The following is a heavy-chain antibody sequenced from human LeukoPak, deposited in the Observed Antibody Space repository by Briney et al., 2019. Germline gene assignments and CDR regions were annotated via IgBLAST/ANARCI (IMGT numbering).Heavy chain of an antibody. V-gene: IGHV3-23*01. CDR2: ISNSGADT. CDR3: AELGITMIGGV. Sequence: GGSLRLSCAASGFTFSNYAMSWVRQAPGEGLEWVSGISNSGADTFYADSVKGRFAISRDNSKNTLYLQMNSLRAEDTAVYYCAELGITMIGGVWGKGTTVTISS. D-gene: IGHD3-10*02. CDR1: GFTFSNYA. J-gene: IGHJ6*04.